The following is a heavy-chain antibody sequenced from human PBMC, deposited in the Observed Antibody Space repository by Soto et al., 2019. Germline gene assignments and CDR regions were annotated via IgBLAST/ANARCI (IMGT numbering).Heavy chain of an antibody. J-gene: IGHJ4*02. CDR3: ARDRSDV. V-gene: IGHV3-30-3*01. CDR2: ISFDGNNG. Sequence: QVQLVESGGGVVRPGRSLRLSCAASGFTLSSYAMYWVRQAPGKGLEWVAFISFDGNNGYADSVKGRFTISRDSSKNTVYLQMNSLRGEDTAVYYCARDRSDVWGQGTLVTVSS. CDR1: GFTLSSYA.